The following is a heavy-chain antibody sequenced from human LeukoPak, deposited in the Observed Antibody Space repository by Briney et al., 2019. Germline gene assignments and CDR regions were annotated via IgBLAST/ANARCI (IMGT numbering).Heavy chain of an antibody. D-gene: IGHD2/OR15-2a*01. Sequence: PSETLSLTCAVYGGSFSGYYWSWIRQPPGKGLEWIGYIYYSGSTNYNPSLKSRVTISVDTSKNQFSLKLSSVTAADTAVYYCARDKGFRRGPTFGPPNNWFDPWGQGTLVTVSS. CDR2: IYYSGST. CDR3: ARDKGFRRGPTFGPPNNWFDP. J-gene: IGHJ5*02. V-gene: IGHV4-59*01. CDR1: GGSFSGYY.